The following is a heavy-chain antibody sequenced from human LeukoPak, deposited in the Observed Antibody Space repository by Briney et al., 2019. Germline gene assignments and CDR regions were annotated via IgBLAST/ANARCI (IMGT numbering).Heavy chain of an antibody. CDR1: GFTVSGNY. Sequence: PGGSLRLSCAASGFTVSGNYMSWVRQAPGKGLEWVSVIYSGGSTYYADSVKGRFTISRDNSKNTLYLQMNSLRAEDTAVYYCARVQSLDHYYYYGMDVWGQGTTVTVSS. J-gene: IGHJ6*02. V-gene: IGHV3-66*01. CDR2: IYSGGST. CDR3: ARVQSLDHYYYYGMDV. D-gene: IGHD5-24*01.